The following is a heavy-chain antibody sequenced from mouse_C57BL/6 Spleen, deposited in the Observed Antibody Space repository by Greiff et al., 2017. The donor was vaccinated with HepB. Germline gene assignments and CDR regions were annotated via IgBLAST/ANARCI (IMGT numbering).Heavy chain of an antibody. J-gene: IGHJ1*03. CDR3: TTFTPVYWYFDV. CDR2: IDPENGDT. V-gene: IGHV14-4*01. Sequence: VQLQQSGAELVRPGASVKLSCTASGFNIKDDYMHWVKQRPEQGLEWIGWIDPENGDTEYASKFQGKATITADTSSNTAYLQLSSLTSEDTAVYYCTTFTPVYWYFDVWGTGTTVTVSS. CDR1: GFNIKDDY.